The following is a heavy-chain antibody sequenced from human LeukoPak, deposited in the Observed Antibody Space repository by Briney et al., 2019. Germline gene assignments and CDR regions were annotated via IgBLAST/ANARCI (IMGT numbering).Heavy chain of an antibody. V-gene: IGHV4-39*07. Sequence: PSETLSLTCTVSGGSISSSSYYWGWIRQPPGKGLEWIGSIYYSGSTYYNPSLKSRVTISVDTSKNQFSLKLSSVTAADTAVYYCVFVGFRKGELLWFGGPDYWGQGTLVTVSS. J-gene: IGHJ4*02. CDR3: VFVGFRKGELLWFGGPDY. CDR1: GGSISSSSYY. D-gene: IGHD3-10*01. CDR2: IYYSGST.